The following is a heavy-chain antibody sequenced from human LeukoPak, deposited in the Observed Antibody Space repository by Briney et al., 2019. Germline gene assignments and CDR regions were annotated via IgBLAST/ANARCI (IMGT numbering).Heavy chain of an antibody. Sequence: SETLSPTWTVAGGSLRSRRYYWGWIRQPPGKGLEWIGSIYYSGSTYYNPSLKSRVTISVATSKNQFSLKLSSVTAADTAVYYCARQVGATFHGDPFDIWGQGTMVTVSS. J-gene: IGHJ3*02. CDR1: GGSLRSRRYY. CDR2: IYYSGST. CDR3: ARQVGATFHGDPFDI. D-gene: IGHD1-26*01. V-gene: IGHV4-39*01.